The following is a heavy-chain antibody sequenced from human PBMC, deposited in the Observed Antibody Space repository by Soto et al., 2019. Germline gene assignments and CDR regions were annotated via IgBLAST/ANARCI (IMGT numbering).Heavy chain of an antibody. V-gene: IGHV1-3*01. J-gene: IGHJ5*02. CDR1: GYTFTRYT. Sequence: EASVKVSCKASGYTFTRYTMNWVRQAPGQRLEWMGWINPDNGDTKSSQKFQDRVITTRDTSASTAYMDLSSLRSEDTAVYYCARGIATGQLDPWGQGTLVTVSS. CDR3: ARGIATGQLDP. D-gene: IGHD2-15*01. CDR2: INPDNGDT.